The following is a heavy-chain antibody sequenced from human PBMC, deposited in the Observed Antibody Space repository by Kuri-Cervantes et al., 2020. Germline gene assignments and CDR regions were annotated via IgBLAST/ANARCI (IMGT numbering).Heavy chain of an antibody. V-gene: IGHV3-74*01. J-gene: IGHJ4*02. CDR3: ARASRNLSPGPGGDY. Sequence: GESLKLPCAASGFTFSSYWKHWVRQAPGKGLVWVSRINSDGSSTSYADPVKGRFTISRDNAKNTLYLQMNSLRAEDTAVYYCARASRNLSPGPGGDYWGQGTLVTVSS. CDR1: GFTFSSYW. CDR2: INSDGSST. D-gene: IGHD1-14*01.